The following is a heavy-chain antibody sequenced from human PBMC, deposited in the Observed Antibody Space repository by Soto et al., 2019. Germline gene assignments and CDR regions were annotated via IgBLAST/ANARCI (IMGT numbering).Heavy chain of an antibody. Sequence: QLQLQESGPGLVKPSETLSLTCTVSGGSISRSSYYWGWIRQPPGKGLEWIGSIYYSGSTYYNPSLKSRVTISVDTTKNQFSLKLSSVTAADTAVYYCARPDYGGFGLWGQGTLVTVSS. CDR3: ARPDYGGFGL. J-gene: IGHJ4*02. D-gene: IGHD4-17*01. V-gene: IGHV4-39*01. CDR1: GGSISRSSYY. CDR2: IYYSGST.